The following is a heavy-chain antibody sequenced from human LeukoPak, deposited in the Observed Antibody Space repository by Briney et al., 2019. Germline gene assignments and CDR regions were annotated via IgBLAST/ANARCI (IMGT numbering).Heavy chain of an antibody. CDR3: ARGFGSGSFYEPDYYFDY. V-gene: IGHV1-18*04. CDR2: ISAYKGNT. CDR1: GYTFTGYY. Sequence: ASVKVSCKASGYTFTGYYIHWVRQAPGQGLEWMGWISAYKGNTNYAQQFQGRVTMTTDTSTSTAYMELRSLRSDDTAVYYCARGFGSGSFYEPDYYFDYWGQGTLVTVSS. J-gene: IGHJ4*02. D-gene: IGHD3-10*01.